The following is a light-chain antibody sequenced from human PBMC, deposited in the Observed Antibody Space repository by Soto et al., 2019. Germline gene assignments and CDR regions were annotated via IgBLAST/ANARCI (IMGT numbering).Light chain of an antibody. J-gene: IGKJ5*01. V-gene: IGKV3-15*01. Sequence: EIVMTQSPATLSVSPGERATLSCRASQSVSSNLAWYQQKSGQAPRLLIYGASTRATGITARFSGSGSGTEFTLSISSLQSEDFAVYYCQQRSNWPPSFGQGTRLEIK. CDR2: GAS. CDR3: QQRSNWPPS. CDR1: QSVSSN.